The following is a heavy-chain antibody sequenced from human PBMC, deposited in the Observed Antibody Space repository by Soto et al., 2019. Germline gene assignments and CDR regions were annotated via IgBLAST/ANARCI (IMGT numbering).Heavy chain of an antibody. CDR3: ARVGTATGTFDY. V-gene: IGHV3-33*01. D-gene: IGHD1-1*01. CDR1: GFTFSNFG. Sequence: QVQLVESGGGVVQPGRSLRLSCVASGFTFSNFGIHWVRQAAGKGLEWVAVIWYDGSKKYYADSVRGRFTISRDNSKNTLYLEMNSLRPEATAVYYCARVGTATGTFDYWGQGTLVTASS. J-gene: IGHJ4*02. CDR2: IWYDGSKK.